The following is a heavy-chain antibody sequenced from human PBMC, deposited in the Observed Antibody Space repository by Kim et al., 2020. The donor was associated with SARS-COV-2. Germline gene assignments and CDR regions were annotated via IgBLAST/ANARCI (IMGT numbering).Heavy chain of an antibody. J-gene: IGHJ6*02. CDR2: IKKDGNEK. CDR1: GFVFSNYW. D-gene: IGHD6-19*01. CDR3: VRDGGGTIAVTGPPSYYYGVDV. Sequence: GGSLRLSCAASGFVFSNYWMTWVRQAPGKGLEWVANIKKDGNEKFYVDSVKGRFTISRDNAKRSLFLQLNSLRHEDTAVYYCVRDGGGTIAVTGPPSYYYGVDVWGQGTTVTVSS. V-gene: IGHV3-7*01.